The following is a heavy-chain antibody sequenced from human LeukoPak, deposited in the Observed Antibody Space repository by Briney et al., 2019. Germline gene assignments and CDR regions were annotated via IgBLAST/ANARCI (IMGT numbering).Heavy chain of an antibody. Sequence: SETLSLTCTVSGGSINKYYWSWIRQSPGKGLEWLGYVHDSAGTIYNPSLKSRVTISVGTSKNQISLKLSSVTAADTAVYHCARGNYDSSGYYSPSYWYFDLWGRGTLVTVSS. CDR3: ARGNYDSSGYYSPSYWYFDL. V-gene: IGHV4-59*01. J-gene: IGHJ2*01. D-gene: IGHD3-22*01. CDR1: GGSINKYY. CDR2: VHDSAGT.